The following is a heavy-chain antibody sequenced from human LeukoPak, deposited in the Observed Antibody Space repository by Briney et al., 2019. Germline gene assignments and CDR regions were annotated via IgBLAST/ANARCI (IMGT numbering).Heavy chain of an antibody. J-gene: IGHJ4*02. CDR3: ASQYFDWLVDY. D-gene: IGHD3-9*01. CDR1: GFTFSSYW. Sequence: GGSLRLSCAASGFTFSSYWMSWVRQAPGKGLEWVANIKQDGSEKYYVDSVKGRFTISRDNAKNSLYLQMHSLSAEDTAVYYCASQYFDWLVDYWGQGTLVTVSS. V-gene: IGHV3-7*01. CDR2: IKQDGSEK.